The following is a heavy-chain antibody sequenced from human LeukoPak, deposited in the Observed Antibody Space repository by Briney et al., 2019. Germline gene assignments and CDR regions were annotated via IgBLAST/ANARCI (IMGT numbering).Heavy chain of an antibody. Sequence: GGSLRLSCAVSGFTFRDYYMSWIRQAPGKGLEWVSYISSSSSYTNYAGSVKGRFTISRDNAKNSLYLQMNSLRAEDTAVYYCARPYYYDSSGYYYWGQGTLVTVSS. CDR3: ARPYYYDSSGYYY. CDR2: ISSSSSYT. V-gene: IGHV3-11*03. J-gene: IGHJ4*02. CDR1: GFTFRDYY. D-gene: IGHD3-22*01.